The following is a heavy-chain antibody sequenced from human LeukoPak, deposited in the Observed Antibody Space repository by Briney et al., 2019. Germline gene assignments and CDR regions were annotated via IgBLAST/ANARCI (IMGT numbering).Heavy chain of an antibody. CDR3: AKGTSAEEENYYGSGSPVFDP. D-gene: IGHD3-10*01. V-gene: IGHV3-23*01. CDR1: GFTLSSYA. CDR2: TSSSDSGK. Sequence: GGSLRLSCVVSGFTLSSYAMSWVRQAPGKGLEWVAATSSSDSGKYHADSVRGRFTISGDNSKNTVYLQMNSLRAEDTAVYYCAKGTSAEEENYYGSGSPVFDPWGQGTLVTVSS. J-gene: IGHJ5*02.